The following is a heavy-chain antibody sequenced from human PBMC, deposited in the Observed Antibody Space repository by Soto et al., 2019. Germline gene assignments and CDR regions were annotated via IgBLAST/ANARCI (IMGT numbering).Heavy chain of an antibody. V-gene: IGHV3-21*01. D-gene: IGHD3-3*01. J-gene: IGHJ6*02. CDR3: ARDFDRGHQVLEWLLYSYYYYGMDV. CDR1: GFTFSSYS. Sequence: EVQLVESGGGLVKPGGSLRLSCAASGFTFSSYSMNWVRQAPGKGLEWVSSISSSSSYIYYADSVKGRFTISRDNAKNSLYLQMNSLRAEDTAVYYCARDFDRGHQVLEWLLYSYYYYGMDVWGQGTTVTVSS. CDR2: ISSSSSYI.